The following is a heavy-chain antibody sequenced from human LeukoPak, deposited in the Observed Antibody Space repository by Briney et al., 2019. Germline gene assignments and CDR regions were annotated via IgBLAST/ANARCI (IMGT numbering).Heavy chain of an antibody. CDR1: GYSFTSYW. CDR2: IYPGDSDT. J-gene: IGHJ4*02. V-gene: IGHV5-51*01. D-gene: IGHD3-9*01. CDR3: ARQGYDILTGPTPVDY. Sequence: GESLQISCKGSGYSFTSYWIGWVRQMPGKGLEWMGIIYPGDSDTRYSPSFQGQVTISADKSISTAYLQWSSLKASDTAMYYCARQGYDILTGPTPVDYWGQGTLVTVSS.